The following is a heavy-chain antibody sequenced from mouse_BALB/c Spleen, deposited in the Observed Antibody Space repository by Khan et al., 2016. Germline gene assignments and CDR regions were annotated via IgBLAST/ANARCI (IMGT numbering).Heavy chain of an antibody. Sequence: EVQLQESGPGLVKPSQSLSLTCSVTGYSITSGYYWNWIRQFPGNKLEWMGYISYDGSNNYNPSLKNRISITRDTSKNQFFLKLNSVTTEDTATYYCAGDSYSFCSWSHGTTLTVSS. CDR3: AGDSYSFCS. V-gene: IGHV3-6*02. CDR1: GYSITSGYY. CDR2: ISYDGSN. J-gene: IGHJ2*01.